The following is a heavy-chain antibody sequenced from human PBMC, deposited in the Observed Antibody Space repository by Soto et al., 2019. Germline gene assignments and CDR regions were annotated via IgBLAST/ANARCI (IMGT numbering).Heavy chain of an antibody. Sequence: QVHLVQSGAEVQKPGASVRISCQASGYAFTTSAIHWVRQAPGQSLEWMGWIIPATGDTKYSQNVRGRVTFALDTSATTAYLDLRSLASLDTAVYYCARAAGRSKLLPYYFDPWGQGTLVTVSS. V-gene: IGHV1-3*01. CDR3: ARAAGRSKLLPYYFDP. J-gene: IGHJ5*02. CDR2: IIPATGDT. CDR1: GYAFTTSA. D-gene: IGHD3-10*01.